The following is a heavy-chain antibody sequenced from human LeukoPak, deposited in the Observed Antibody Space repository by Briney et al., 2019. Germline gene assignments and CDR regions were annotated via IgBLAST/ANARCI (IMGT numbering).Heavy chain of an antibody. J-gene: IGHJ6*03. CDR1: GYTFTMNW. D-gene: IGHD1-1*01. CDR2: IYPGDSDT. CDR3: ARWNNYYYYYMDV. Sequence: GESLKISCKASGYTFTMNWIGWVRQMPGKGLEWMGIIYPGDSDTKYSPSFQGQVTISADKSSNTAYLQWSSLKASDTAMYYCARWNNYYYYYMDVWGKGTTVTVSS. V-gene: IGHV5-51*01.